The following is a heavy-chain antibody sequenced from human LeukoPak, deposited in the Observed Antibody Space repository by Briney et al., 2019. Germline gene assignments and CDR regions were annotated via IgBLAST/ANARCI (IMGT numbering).Heavy chain of an antibody. CDR1: GGSFSGDY. V-gene: IGHV4-34*01. CDR2: INHSGST. Sequence: SETLSLTCAVYGGSFSGDYWSWIRQPPGKGLEWIGEINHSGSTNYNPSLKSRVTISVDTSKNQFSLKLSSVTAADTAVYYCARGVLYYRLNDYWGQGTLVTVSS. J-gene: IGHJ4*02. D-gene: IGHD3-16*01. CDR3: ARGVLYYRLNDY.